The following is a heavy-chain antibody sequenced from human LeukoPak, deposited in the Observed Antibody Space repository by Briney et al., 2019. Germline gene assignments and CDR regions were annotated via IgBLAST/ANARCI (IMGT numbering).Heavy chain of an antibody. V-gene: IGHV3-21*01. D-gene: IGHD2-8*01. CDR2: ISSSSSYI. CDR1: GFTFSSYS. CDR3: ATNADYVAVDY. Sequence: GGSLRLSCAASGFTFSSYSMNWVRQAPGKGLEWVSSISSSSSYIYYADSVKGRFTISRDNAKNSLYLQMNSLRAEDTTVYYCATNADYVAVDYWGQGTLVTVSS. J-gene: IGHJ4*02.